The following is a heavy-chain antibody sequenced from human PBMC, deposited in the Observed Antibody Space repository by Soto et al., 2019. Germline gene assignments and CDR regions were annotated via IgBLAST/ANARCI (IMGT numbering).Heavy chain of an antibody. CDR3: ARSRLSYYDFWSGYFDY. J-gene: IGHJ4*02. V-gene: IGHV1-69*01. Sequence: QVQLVQSGAEVKKPGSSVKVSCKASGGTFSSYAISWVRQAPGQGLEWMGGIIPIFGTANYAQKFQGRVTITVDESTSTAYMELSSLRSEDTAVYYCARSRLSYYDFWSGYFDYWGQGTLVTVSS. D-gene: IGHD3-3*01. CDR1: GGTFSSYA. CDR2: IIPIFGTA.